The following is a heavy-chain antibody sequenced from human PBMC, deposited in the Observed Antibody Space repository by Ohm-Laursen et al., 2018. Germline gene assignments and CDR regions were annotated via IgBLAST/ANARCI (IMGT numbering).Heavy chain of an antibody. CDR2: IYYSGST. Sequence: TLSLTCTVSGGSISSGGYYWSWIRQHPGKGLEWIGYIYYSGSTYYNPSLKSLVTISVDTSKNQFSLKLSSVTAADTAVYYCARDGGGSYYDYWSQGTLVTVSP. D-gene: IGHD1-26*01. V-gene: IGHV4-31*01. J-gene: IGHJ4*02. CDR1: GGSISSGGYY. CDR3: ARDGGGSYYDY.